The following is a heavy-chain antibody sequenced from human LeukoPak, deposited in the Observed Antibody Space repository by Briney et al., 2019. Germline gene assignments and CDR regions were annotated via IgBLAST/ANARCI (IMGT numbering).Heavy chain of an antibody. Sequence: SQTLSLTCTVSGGSISSGSYYWSWIRQPAGKGLEWIVRIYTSGSTNYNPSLKTRVTISVDTSKNQFSLKLSSVTAADTAVYYCARGKIVAPPPFDYWGQGTLVTVSS. CDR1: GGSISSGSYY. D-gene: IGHD3-22*01. CDR2: IYTSGST. J-gene: IGHJ4*02. CDR3: ARGKIVAPPPFDY. V-gene: IGHV4-61*02.